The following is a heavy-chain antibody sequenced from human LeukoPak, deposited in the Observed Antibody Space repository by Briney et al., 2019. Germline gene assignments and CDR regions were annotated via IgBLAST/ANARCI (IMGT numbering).Heavy chain of an antibody. D-gene: IGHD3-10*01. V-gene: IGHV1-69*13. Sequence: SVKVSCKASGGTFNSYAISWVRQAPGQGLEWMGGIIPIFGTANYAQKFQGRVTITADESTSTAYMELSSLRSEDTAVYYCARDHGSGSYYLNWFDPWGQGTLVTVSS. CDR2: IIPIFGTA. J-gene: IGHJ5*02. CDR3: ARDHGSGSYYLNWFDP. CDR1: GGTFNSYA.